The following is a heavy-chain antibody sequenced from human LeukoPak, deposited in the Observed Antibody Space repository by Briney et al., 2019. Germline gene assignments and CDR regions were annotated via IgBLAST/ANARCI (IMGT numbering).Heavy chain of an antibody. CDR3: ASGKHRTVTTGY. V-gene: IGHV3-7*01. Sequence: HPGGSLKLSCAASGFSFSNFAMTWVRQAPGKGLEWVANIKQDGSEKYYVDSVKGRFTISRDKAKSALYLQMNSLRAGDTAVYYCASGKHRTVTTGYWGQGTLVTVSS. J-gene: IGHJ4*02. D-gene: IGHD4-17*01. CDR2: IKQDGSEK. CDR1: GFSFSNFA.